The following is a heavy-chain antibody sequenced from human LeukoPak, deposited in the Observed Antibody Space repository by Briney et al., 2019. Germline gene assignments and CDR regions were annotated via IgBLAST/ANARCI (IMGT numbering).Heavy chain of an antibody. CDR3: ARVLREWIPDY. CDR1: GFTVSSNY. V-gene: IGHV3-53*01. D-gene: IGHD5-18*01. J-gene: IGHJ4*02. CDR2: IYSGGST. Sequence: GGSLRLSCAASGFTVSSNYMSWVRQAPGKGLEWVSIIYSGGSTFYADSVKGRFTISRDNSKNTLYLQMNSLRAEDTAIYYCARVLREWIPDYWGQGTLVTVSS.